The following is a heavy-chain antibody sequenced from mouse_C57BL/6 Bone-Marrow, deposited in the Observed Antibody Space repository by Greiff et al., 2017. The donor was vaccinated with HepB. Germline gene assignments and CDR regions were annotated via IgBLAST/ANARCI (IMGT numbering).Heavy chain of an antibody. D-gene: IGHD2-1*01. V-gene: IGHV3-6*01. Sequence: EVKLMESGPGLVKPSQSLSLTCSVTGYSITSGYYWNWIRQFPGNKLEWMGYISYDGSNNYNPSLKNRISITRDTSKNQFFLKLNSVTTEDTATYYCARGLMGYGNFPWFAYWGQGTLVTVSA. CDR1: GYSITSGYY. J-gene: IGHJ3*01. CDR3: ARGLMGYGNFPWFAY. CDR2: ISYDGSN.